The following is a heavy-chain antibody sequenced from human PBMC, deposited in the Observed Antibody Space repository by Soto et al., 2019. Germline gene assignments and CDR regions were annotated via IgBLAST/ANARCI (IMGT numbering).Heavy chain of an antibody. D-gene: IGHD4-17*01. CDR3: ARVYGDYLDY. J-gene: IGHJ4*02. V-gene: IGHV4-59*01. Sequence: PSETLSLTCTVSGCSISSYYWSWIRQPPGKGLEWIGYIYYSGSTNYNPSLKSRVTISVDTSKNQFSLSLKLSSVTAADTAVYYCARVYGDYLDYWGQGTLVTVSS. CDR1: GCSISSYY. CDR2: IYYSGST.